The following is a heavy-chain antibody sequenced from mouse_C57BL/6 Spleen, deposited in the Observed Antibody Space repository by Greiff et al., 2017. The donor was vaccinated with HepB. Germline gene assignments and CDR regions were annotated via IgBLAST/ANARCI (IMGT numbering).Heavy chain of an antibody. CDR3: ARGGVDGYYFAY. CDR2: ISYSGST. V-gene: IGHV3-1*01. D-gene: IGHD2-3*01. CDR1: GYSITSGYD. Sequence: EVKLVESGPGMVKPSQSLSLTCTVTGYSITSGYDWHWIRHFPGNKLEWMGYISYSGSTNYNPSLKSRISITHDTSKNHFFLKLNSVTTEDTATYYCARGGVDGYYFAYWGQGTLVTVSA. J-gene: IGHJ3*01.